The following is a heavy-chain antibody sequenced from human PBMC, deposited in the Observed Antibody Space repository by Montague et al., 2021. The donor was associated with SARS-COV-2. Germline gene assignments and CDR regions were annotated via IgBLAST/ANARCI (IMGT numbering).Heavy chain of an antibody. CDR1: GGSFSTYS. CDR2: IHHGGST. V-gene: IGHV4-34*01. D-gene: IGHD3-10*01. CDR3: ARLGDGVVPSPILGVGPYYSYYYMDV. Sequence: SETLSLTCAVHGGSFSTYSWNWIRQPPGKGLEWIGEIHHGGSTNYNPSLKSRVTILADTSKNQFSLKLTSEAAADTAVYYCARLGDGVVPSPILGVGPYYSYYYMDVWGKGTTVTVSS. J-gene: IGHJ6*03.